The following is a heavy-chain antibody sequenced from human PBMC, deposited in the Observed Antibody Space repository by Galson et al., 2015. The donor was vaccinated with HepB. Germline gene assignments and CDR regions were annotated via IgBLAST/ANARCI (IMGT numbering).Heavy chain of an antibody. V-gene: IGHV3-48*02. D-gene: IGHD3-22*01. CDR3: AAITLMVVDPYYFDS. CDR2: ISSNSRSM. Sequence: SLRLSCAASGFTFSSYSMNWVRQAPGKGLEWVSYISSNSRSMYYADSVKGRFTISRDNAKNSLYLQMNSLRDEDSAVYYCAAITLMVVDPYYFDSWGQGTLVTVSS. J-gene: IGHJ4*02. CDR1: GFTFSSYS.